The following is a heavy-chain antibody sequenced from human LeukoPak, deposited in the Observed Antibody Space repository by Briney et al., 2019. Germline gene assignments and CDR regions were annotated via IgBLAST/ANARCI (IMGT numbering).Heavy chain of an antibody. CDR3: ARGPLLRDGYNPPAP. J-gene: IGHJ4*02. CDR1: GGSFSGYY. Sequence: SETLPLTCAVYGGSFSGYYWSWIRQPPGKGLEWIGEINHSGSTNYNPSLKSRVTISVDTSKNQFSLKLSSVTAADTAVYYCARGPLLRDGYNPPAPWGQGTLDTVSS. V-gene: IGHV4-34*01. D-gene: IGHD5-24*01. CDR2: INHSGST.